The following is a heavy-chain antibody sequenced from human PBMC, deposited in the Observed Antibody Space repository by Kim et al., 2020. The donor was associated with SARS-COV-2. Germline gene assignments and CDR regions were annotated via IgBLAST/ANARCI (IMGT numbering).Heavy chain of an antibody. CDR2: ISYDGSNK. D-gene: IGHD6-13*01. Sequence: GGSLRLSCAASGFTFSSYAMHWVRQAPGKGLEWVAVISYDGSNKYYVDSVKGRFTISRDNSKNTLYLQMNSLRAEDTAVYYCARAIPRIAAAGSLGYFQHWGQGTLVTVSS. J-gene: IGHJ1*01. CDR1: GFTFSSYA. V-gene: IGHV3-30*04. CDR3: ARAIPRIAAAGSLGYFQH.